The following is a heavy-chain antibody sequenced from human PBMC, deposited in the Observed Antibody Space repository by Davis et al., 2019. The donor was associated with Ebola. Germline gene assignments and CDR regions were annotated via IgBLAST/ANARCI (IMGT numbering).Heavy chain of an antibody. D-gene: IGHD3-22*01. CDR1: GGSISSYY. J-gene: IGHJ4*02. CDR3: ARDPYYYDSSGYYREYYFDY. Sequence: SEIPSLTCTVSGGSISSYYWSWIRQPPGKGLEWIGYIYYSGSTNYNPSLKSRVTISVDKSKNQFSLKLSSVTAADTAVYYCARDPYYYDSSGYYREYYFDYWGQGTLVTVSS. V-gene: IGHV4-59*12. CDR2: IYYSGST.